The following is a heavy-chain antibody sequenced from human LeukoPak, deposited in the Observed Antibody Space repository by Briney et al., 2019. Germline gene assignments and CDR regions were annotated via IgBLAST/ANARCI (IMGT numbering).Heavy chain of an antibody. V-gene: IGHV3-7*01. CDR1: GFIFSSYW. CDR2: IKLDGSEK. D-gene: IGHD4-17*01. CDR3: ARIDARSYFFDY. J-gene: IGHJ4*02. Sequence: GGSLRLSCAASGFIFSSYWMIWVRQAPGKGLEWVANIKLDGSEKYYVDSVKGRFTVSRGNAKNSLYLQMNSLRAEDTAVYYCARIDARSYFFDYWGQGTLVTVSS.